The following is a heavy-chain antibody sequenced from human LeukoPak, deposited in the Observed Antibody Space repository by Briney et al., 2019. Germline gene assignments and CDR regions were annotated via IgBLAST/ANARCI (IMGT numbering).Heavy chain of an antibody. V-gene: IGHV4-59*01. J-gene: IGHJ4*02. Sequence: PSETLSLTCTVSGGSISSNYWSWIRQPPGKGLEWIGYIYYSGSTNYNPSLKSRVTISVDTSKNQFSLKLSSVTAADTAVYYCARVYYGDYPPHFDYWGQGTLVTVSS. CDR3: ARVYYGDYPPHFDY. D-gene: IGHD4-17*01. CDR1: GGSISSNY. CDR2: IYYSGST.